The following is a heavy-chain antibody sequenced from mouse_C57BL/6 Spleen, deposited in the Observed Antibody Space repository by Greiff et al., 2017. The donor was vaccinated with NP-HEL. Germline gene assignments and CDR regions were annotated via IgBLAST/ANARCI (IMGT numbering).Heavy chain of an antibody. CDR2: ISNLAYSI. Sequence: EVKLMESGGGLVQPGGSLKLSCAASGFTFSDYGMAWVRQAPRKGPEWVAFISNLAYSIYYADTVTGRFTISRENAKNTLYLEMSSLRSEDTAMYYCARYYYDYYAMDYWGQGTSVTVSS. CDR3: ARYYYDYYAMDY. V-gene: IGHV5-15*01. J-gene: IGHJ4*01. D-gene: IGHD1-1*01. CDR1: GFTFSDYG.